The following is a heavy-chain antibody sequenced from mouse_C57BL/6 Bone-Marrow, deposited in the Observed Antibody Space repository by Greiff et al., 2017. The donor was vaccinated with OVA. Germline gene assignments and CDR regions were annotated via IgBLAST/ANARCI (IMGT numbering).Heavy chain of an antibody. CDR3: TTYGKKRYFDV. V-gene: IGHV14-4*01. J-gene: IGHJ1*03. CDR1: GFNIKDDY. D-gene: IGHD2-1*01. CDR2: IDPENGDT. Sequence: EVKLMESGAELVRPGASVKLSCTASGFNIKDDYMHWVKQRPEQGLEWIGWIDPENGDTEYASKFQGKATITADTSSNTAYLQLSSLTSEDTAVYYCTTYGKKRYFDVWGTGTTVTVSS.